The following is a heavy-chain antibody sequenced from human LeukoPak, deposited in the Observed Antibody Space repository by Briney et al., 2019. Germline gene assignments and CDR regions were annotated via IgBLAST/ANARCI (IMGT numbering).Heavy chain of an antibody. J-gene: IGHJ4*02. CDR3: ARVIEEQVDYFDY. Sequence: GRSLRLSCAASGFTFSSYAMHWVRQAPGKGLEWVAVISYDGSNKYYADSVKGRFTISRDNSKNTLYLQMNSLRAEDTAVYYCARVIEEQVDYFDYWGQGTLVTVSS. CDR1: GFTFSSYA. V-gene: IGHV3-30*04. CDR2: ISYDGSNK. D-gene: IGHD1/OR15-1a*01.